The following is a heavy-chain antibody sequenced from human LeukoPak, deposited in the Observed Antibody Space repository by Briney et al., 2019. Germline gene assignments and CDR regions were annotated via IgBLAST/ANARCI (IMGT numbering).Heavy chain of an antibody. J-gene: IGHJ4*02. V-gene: IGHV1-2*06. CDR3: AREGYSSSWYMY. CDR2: INPNSGGT. Sequence: ASVKVSCKASGYTFTVYYMHWVRQAPGQGLEWMGRINPNSGGTNYAQKFQGRVTMTRDTSISTAYMELSRLRSDDTAVYYCAREGYSSSWYMYWGQGTLVTVSS. CDR1: GYTFTVYY. D-gene: IGHD6-13*01.